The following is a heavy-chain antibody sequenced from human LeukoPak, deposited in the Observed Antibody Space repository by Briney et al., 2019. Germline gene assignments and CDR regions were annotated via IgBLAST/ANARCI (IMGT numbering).Heavy chain of an antibody. Sequence: SVKVSCKASGGTFSSYAISWVRQAPGQGLEWMGRIIPILGIANYAQKFQGRVTITADKSTSTAYMELSSLRSEDTPVYYCARDHPVGATSYWGQGTLVTVSS. D-gene: IGHD1-26*01. CDR1: GGTFSSYA. V-gene: IGHV1-69*04. CDR2: IIPILGIA. J-gene: IGHJ4*02. CDR3: ARDHPVGATSY.